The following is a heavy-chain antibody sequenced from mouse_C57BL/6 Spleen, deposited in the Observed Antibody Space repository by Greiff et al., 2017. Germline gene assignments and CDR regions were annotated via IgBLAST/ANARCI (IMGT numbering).Heavy chain of an antibody. Sequence: QVHVKQPGAELVMPGASVKLSCKASGYTFTSYWMHWVQQRPGQGLEWIGEIDPSDSYTNYNQNFKGKSTLTVDKSSSTAYMQRSSLTSEDSAVYYCAREVADFDYWGQGTTLAGSS. CDR2: IDPSDSYT. J-gene: IGHJ2*01. CDR1: GYTFTSYW. CDR3: AREVADFDY. D-gene: IGHD1-3*01. V-gene: IGHV1-69*01.